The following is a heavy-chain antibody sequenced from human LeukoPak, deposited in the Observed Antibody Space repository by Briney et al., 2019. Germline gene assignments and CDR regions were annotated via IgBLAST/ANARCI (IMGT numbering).Heavy chain of an antibody. J-gene: IGHJ4*02. CDR1: GLTFSSYA. D-gene: IGHD2-15*01. CDR3: ASTPVVPDIGG. Sequence: GGSLRLSCAASGLTFSSYAMSWVRQAPGKGLEWVSGISGNGGGTYYADSVKGRFTISRDNSKNTLYLQMNSLRVGDTAVYYCASTPVVPDIGGWGQGTLVTVSS. CDR2: ISGNGGGT. V-gene: IGHV3-23*01.